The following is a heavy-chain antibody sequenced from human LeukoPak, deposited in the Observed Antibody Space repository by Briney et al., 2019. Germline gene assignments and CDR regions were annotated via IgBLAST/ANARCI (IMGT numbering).Heavy chain of an antibody. Sequence: SETLSLTCTVSGYSISSGYYWGWIRQPPGKGLEWIGSIYHSGSTYYNPSLKSRVTISVDTCKNQFSLKLSSVTAADTAVYYCARDCSSTSCYTFGFDYWGQGTLVTVSS. CDR1: GYSISSGYY. V-gene: IGHV4-38-2*02. CDR2: IYHSGST. D-gene: IGHD2-2*02. J-gene: IGHJ4*02. CDR3: ARDCSSTSCYTFGFDY.